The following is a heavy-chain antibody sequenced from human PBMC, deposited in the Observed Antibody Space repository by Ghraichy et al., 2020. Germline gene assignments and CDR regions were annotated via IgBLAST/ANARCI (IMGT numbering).Heavy chain of an antibody. CDR3: AKEEGDYDILTGYGSSIYWYFDL. V-gene: IGHV3-21*01. D-gene: IGHD3-9*01. CDR1: GFTFSSYS. J-gene: IGHJ2*01. CDR2: ISSSSSYI. Sequence: SCAASGFTFSSYSMNWVRQAPGKGLEWVSSISSSSSYIYYADSVRGRFTISRDNAKNSLYLQMKSLRAEDTAVYSCAKEEGDYDILTGYGSSIYWYFDLWGRGTLVTVSS.